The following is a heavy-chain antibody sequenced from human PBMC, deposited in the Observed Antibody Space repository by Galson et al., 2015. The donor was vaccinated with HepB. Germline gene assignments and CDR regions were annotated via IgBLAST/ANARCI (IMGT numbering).Heavy chain of an antibody. Sequence: SVKVSCKASGYTFTSYYMHWVRQAPGQGLEWMGIINPSGGSTSYAQKFQGRVTMTRDTSTSTVYMELSSLRSEDTAVYYCASYPPGGYDSRGGAFDIWGQGTMVTVSS. J-gene: IGHJ3*02. CDR2: INPSGGST. V-gene: IGHV1-46*03. CDR3: ASYPPGGYDSRGGAFDI. D-gene: IGHD3-22*01. CDR1: GYTFTSYY.